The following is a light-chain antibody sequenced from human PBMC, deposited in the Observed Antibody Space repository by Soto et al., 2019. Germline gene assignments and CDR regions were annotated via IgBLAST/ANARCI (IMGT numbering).Light chain of an antibody. CDR3: QQYNNWPRT. V-gene: IGKV3-15*01. Sequence: EIVMTQSPATLSVSPGERATLSCRASQSVSSNLAWYQQKPGQAPRLLIYGASVRATGIPARFSGSGSATEFTRTISSLQSEDFAVYYCQQYNNWPRTFGQGNKVDIK. CDR1: QSVSSN. CDR2: GAS. J-gene: IGKJ1*01.